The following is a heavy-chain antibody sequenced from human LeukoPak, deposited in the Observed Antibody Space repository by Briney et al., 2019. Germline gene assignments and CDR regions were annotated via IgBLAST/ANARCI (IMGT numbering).Heavy chain of an antibody. J-gene: IGHJ5*02. D-gene: IGHD6-13*01. Sequence: SETLSLTCTVSGGSISSSSYYWGWIRQPPGKGLEWIGSIYYSGSTYYNPSLKSRVTISVDTSKNQFSLKLSSVTAADTAVYYCARGYSSSWYLNWFDPWGQGTLVTVSS. CDR3: ARGYSSSWYLNWFDP. V-gene: IGHV4-39*01. CDR1: GGSISSSSYY. CDR2: IYYSGST.